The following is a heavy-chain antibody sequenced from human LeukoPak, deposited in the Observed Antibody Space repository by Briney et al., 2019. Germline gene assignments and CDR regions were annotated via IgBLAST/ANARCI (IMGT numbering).Heavy chain of an antibody. J-gene: IGHJ4*02. CDR3: ARILAGSSGWYEGFDY. D-gene: IGHD6-19*01. Sequence: GGSLRLSCAASGFTFSSYEMNWVRQAPGKGLEWVSYISGSGSTIYYADSVKGRFTISRDNAKNSLYLQMNSLRAGDTAVYYCARILAGSSGWYEGFDYWGQGTLVTVSS. CDR2: ISGSGSTI. CDR1: GFTFSSYE. V-gene: IGHV3-48*03.